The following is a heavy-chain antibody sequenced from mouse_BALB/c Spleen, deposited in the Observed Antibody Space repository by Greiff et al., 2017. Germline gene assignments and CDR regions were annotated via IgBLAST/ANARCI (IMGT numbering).Heavy chain of an antibody. V-gene: IGHV1-54*03. D-gene: IGHD2-4*01. Sequence: QVQLKQSGAELVRPGTSVKVSCKASGYAFTNYLIEWVKQRPGQGLEWIGVINPGSGGTNYNEKFKGKATLTADKSSSTAYMQLSSLTSDDSAVYFCARRGDYEGYWGQGTTLTVSS. CDR1: GYAFTNYL. CDR3: ARRGDYEGY. CDR2: INPGSGGT. J-gene: IGHJ2*01.